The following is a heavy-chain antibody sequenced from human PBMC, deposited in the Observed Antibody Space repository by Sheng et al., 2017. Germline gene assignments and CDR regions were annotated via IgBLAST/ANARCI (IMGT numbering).Heavy chain of an antibody. CDR1: GSSISSVDY. D-gene: IGHD3-3*01. V-gene: IGHV4-38-2*02. J-gene: IGHJ4*03. CDR3: ARDPASGSAPKPFDS. CDR2: SHHSGNT. Sequence: QVLLQESGPGLVKPTETLSLSCSVSGSSISSVDYWGWLRQPPGKSLEWIASSHHSGNTYYNASLRSRVTISLDTSENQFSLRLTSVTASDTAVYYCARDPASGSAPKPFDSWGQGPWSTVSS.